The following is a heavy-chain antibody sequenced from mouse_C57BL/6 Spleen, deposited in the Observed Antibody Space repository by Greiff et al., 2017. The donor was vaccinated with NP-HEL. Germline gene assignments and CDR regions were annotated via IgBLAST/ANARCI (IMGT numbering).Heavy chain of an antibody. CDR1: GYPFTSHW. CDR2: IYTSDCDT. V-gene: IGHV1-74*01. Sequence: VKLQQPGAELVKPGASVQVSCQASGYPFTSHWMQRVKQRPGQGLEWIGRIYTSDCDTYYNQKFKGKATLTVDKSSSTAYMQLSSLTSEDSAVYYCAIERDYDYDGFAYWGQGTLVTVSA. CDR3: AIERDYDYDGFAY. D-gene: IGHD2-4*01. J-gene: IGHJ3*01.